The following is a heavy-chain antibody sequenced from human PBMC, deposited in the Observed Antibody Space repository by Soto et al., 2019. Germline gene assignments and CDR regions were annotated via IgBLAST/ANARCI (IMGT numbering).Heavy chain of an antibody. D-gene: IGHD4-17*01. CDR3: ARRPMTTGYYFDY. J-gene: IGHJ4*02. V-gene: IGHV3-30-3*01. CDR1: GFTFSSYA. Sequence: GGSLRLSCAASGFTFSSYAMHWVRQAPGKGLEWVAVISYDGSNKYYADSVKGRFTISRDNSKNTLYLQMNSLRAEDTAVYYCARRPMTTGYYFDYWGQGTLVTVSS. CDR2: ISYDGSNK.